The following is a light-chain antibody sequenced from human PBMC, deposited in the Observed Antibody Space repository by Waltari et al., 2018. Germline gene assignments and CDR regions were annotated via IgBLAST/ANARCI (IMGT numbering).Light chain of an antibody. J-gene: IGKJ3*01. CDR1: QPMIKS. V-gene: IGKV1-39*01. Sequence: DIQMTQSPSSLSASVGDRGTITCRATQPMIKSLNWYHQKPGSAPKLMISDASTLQRGVPPRFSGGGSGTEFTLTINSLQPEDFATYFCLQSFTTPFFTFGPGTKVDVK. CDR3: LQSFTTPFFT. CDR2: DAS.